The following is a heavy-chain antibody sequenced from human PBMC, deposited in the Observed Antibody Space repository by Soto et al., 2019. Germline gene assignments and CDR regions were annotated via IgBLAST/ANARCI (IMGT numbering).Heavy chain of an antibody. J-gene: IGHJ5*02. Sequence: PGGSLRLSCAASGFTFSSYGMHWVRQAPGKGLEWVAVISYDGSNKYYADSVKGRFTISRDNSKNTLYLQMNSLRAEDTAVYYCAKDLGDDYAWQFDPWGQGTLVTVSS. V-gene: IGHV3-30*18. D-gene: IGHD4-17*01. CDR1: GFTFSSYG. CDR2: ISYDGSNK. CDR3: AKDLGDDYAWQFDP.